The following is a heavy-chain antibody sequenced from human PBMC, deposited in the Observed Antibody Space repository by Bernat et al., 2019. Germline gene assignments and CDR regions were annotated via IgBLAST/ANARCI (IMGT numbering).Heavy chain of an antibody. CDR3: AHKRIGGAAIDY. CDR1: GYSISSGYY. J-gene: IGHJ4*02. D-gene: IGHD1-26*01. V-gene: IGHV4-38-2*01. CDR2: IYHSGST. Sequence: QVQLQESGPGLVKPSETLSLTCAVSGYSISSGYYWGWIRQPPGKGLEWIGSIYHSGSTYYNPSLKSRVTISVDTSKNQFSLKLSSVTAADTAVYYCAHKRIGGAAIDYWGQGTLVTVSS.